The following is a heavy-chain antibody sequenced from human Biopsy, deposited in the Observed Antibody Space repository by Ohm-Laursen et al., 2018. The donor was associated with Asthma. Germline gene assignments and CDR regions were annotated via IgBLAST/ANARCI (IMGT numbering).Heavy chain of an antibody. V-gene: IGHV3-7*04. D-gene: IGHD1-26*01. CDR1: GFTFGDYW. CDR2: IKHDGTEK. CDR3: PKDVFPGWELRRGPDY. Sequence: SLRLSCAASGFTFGDYWMSWVRQVPGKGLEWVANIKHDGTEKNHVDSVKGRFTISRDNSKNTLHLEMNSLRVEDTAVYYCPKDVFPGWELRRGPDYWGQGTLVTVSS. J-gene: IGHJ4*02.